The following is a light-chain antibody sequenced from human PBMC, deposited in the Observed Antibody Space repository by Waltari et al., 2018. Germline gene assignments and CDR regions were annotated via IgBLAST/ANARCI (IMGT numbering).Light chain of an antibody. V-gene: IGLV2-23*01. CDR3: CSYAGSSTWG. CDR2: ESS. J-gene: IGLJ3*02. CDR1: SSDVGSYDL. Sequence: QSALTQPASVSGSPGQSITISCTGPSSDVGSYDLVSWYQQHPGKAPNLMIYESSKRPSGVSNRFSGSKSGNTASLTISGLQAEDEADYYCCSYAGSSTWGFGGGTKLTVL.